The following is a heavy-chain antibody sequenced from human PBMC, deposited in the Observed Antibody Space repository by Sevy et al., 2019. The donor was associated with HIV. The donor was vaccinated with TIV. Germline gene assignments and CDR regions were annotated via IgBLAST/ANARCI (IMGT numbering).Heavy chain of an antibody. CDR1: GFTFSSYSLSSYS. J-gene: IGHJ6*02. CDR3: ARDRGVGTSSYGMDV. CDR2: ISSGSSYI. D-gene: IGHD1-26*01. V-gene: IGHV3-21*01. Sequence: GGSLRLSCAASGFTFSSYSLSSYSMNWVRQAPGKGLEWVSSISSGSSYIFYADSVKGRFTISRDNAKNSLYLQVNSLRAEDTAVYYCARDRGVGTSSYGMDVWGQGTTVTVSS.